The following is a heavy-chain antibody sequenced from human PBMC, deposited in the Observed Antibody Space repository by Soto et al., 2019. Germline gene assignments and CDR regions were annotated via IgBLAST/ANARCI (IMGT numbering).Heavy chain of an antibody. J-gene: IGHJ1*01. CDR3: ARDRSSGGVGH. V-gene: IGHV1-18*01. D-gene: IGHD3-16*01. Sequence: QVQLVQSGAEVKKPGASVKVSCKASGYTFTSYGISWVRQAPGQGLEWMGWISAYNGNTNYAQKLQGRVTMTTDTPTSTAYMELRRLISDATVVYYCARDRSSGGVGHWGQGTLVTVSS. CDR2: ISAYNGNT. CDR1: GYTFTSYG.